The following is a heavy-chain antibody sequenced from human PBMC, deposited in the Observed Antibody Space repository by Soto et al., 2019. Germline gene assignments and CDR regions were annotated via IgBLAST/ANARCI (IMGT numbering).Heavy chain of an antibody. CDR2: ISYDGSNK. Sequence: GGSLRLSCAASGFTFSSYGMHWVRQAPGKGLEWVAVISYDGSNKYYADSVKGRFTISRDNSKNTLYLQMNSLRAEDTAVYYCAKDRQWLVVDDYWGQGTLVTVSS. J-gene: IGHJ4*02. V-gene: IGHV3-30*18. D-gene: IGHD6-19*01. CDR1: GFTFSSYG. CDR3: AKDRQWLVVDDY.